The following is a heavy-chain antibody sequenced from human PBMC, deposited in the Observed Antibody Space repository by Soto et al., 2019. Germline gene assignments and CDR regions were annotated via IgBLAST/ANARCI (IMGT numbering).Heavy chain of an antibody. CDR2: IIPIFGTA. CDR1: GGTFSSYA. J-gene: IGHJ6*02. V-gene: IGHV1-69*13. D-gene: IGHD3-22*01. CDR3: ARGLGAYYDRSGYHRNYYRMDV. Sequence: SVKVSCKASGGTFSSYAISWVRQAPGQGLEWMGGIIPIFGTANYAQKFQGRVTITADESTSTAYMELSSLRSEDTAVYYCARGLGAYYDRSGYHRNYYRMDVWGQGNTVTVSS.